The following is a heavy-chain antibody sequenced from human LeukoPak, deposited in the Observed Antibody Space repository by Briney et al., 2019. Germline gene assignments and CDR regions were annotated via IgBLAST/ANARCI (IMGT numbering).Heavy chain of an antibody. D-gene: IGHD5-24*01. J-gene: IGHJ4*02. CDR2: IRYDGSNK. CDR1: GFTFSSYG. Sequence: GSLRLSCAASGFTFSSYGMHWVRQAPGKGLEWVAFIRYDGSNKYYADSVKGRFTISRDNSKNTLYLQMNSLRAEDTAVYYCAKDIFRQEEDGDYWGQGTLVTVSS. CDR3: AKDIFRQEEDGDY. V-gene: IGHV3-30*02.